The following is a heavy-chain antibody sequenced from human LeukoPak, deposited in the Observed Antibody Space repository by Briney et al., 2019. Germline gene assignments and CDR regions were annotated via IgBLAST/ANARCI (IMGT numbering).Heavy chain of an antibody. CDR2: IYYSGST. CDR1: GGSISSYY. CDR3: ARYSSGWPFDY. V-gene: IGHV4-59*08. Sequence: SETLSLTCTVSGGSISSYYWSWIRQPPGKGLEWIGYIYYSGSTNYNPSLKSRVTISVDTSKNQFSLKLSSVTAADTAVYYCARYSSGWPFDYWGQGTLVTVSS. J-gene: IGHJ4*02. D-gene: IGHD6-19*01.